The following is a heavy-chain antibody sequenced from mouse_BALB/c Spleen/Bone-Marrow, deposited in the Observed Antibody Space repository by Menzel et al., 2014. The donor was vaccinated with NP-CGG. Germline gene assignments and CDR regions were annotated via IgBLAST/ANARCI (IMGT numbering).Heavy chain of an antibody. D-gene: IGHD1-1*01. CDR2: TSSGSSTI. J-gene: IGHJ4*01. V-gene: IGHV5-17*02. Sequence: EVQGVESGGGLVQPGGSRKLSCAASGFTFSSFGMHWVRQAPEKGLEWVAYTSSGSSTIYYADTVKGRFTISRDNPKNTLFLQMTSLRSEDTAMYYCARSGYYGSSPYYAMDYWGQGTSVTVSS. CDR3: ARSGYYGSSPYYAMDY. CDR1: GFTFSSFG.